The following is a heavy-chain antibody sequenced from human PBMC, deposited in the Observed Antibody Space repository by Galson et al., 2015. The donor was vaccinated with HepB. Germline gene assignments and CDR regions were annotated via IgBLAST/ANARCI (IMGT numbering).Heavy chain of an antibody. D-gene: IGHD1-14*01. V-gene: IGHV3-21*06. CDR1: GFNFSRHS. J-gene: IGHJ4*02. CDR2: ISSSWNYI. Sequence: SLRLSCAGTGFNFSRHSMSWVRQAPGKGLEWLAAISSSWNYIFFADSVRGRFTLSRDNAKTLLYLQMNSLRADDTAVFYCARDVVTTGVLGYWGQGVLVTVSS. CDR3: ARDVVTTGVLGY.